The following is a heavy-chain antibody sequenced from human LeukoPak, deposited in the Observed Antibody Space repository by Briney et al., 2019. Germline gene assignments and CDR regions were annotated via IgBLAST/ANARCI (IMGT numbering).Heavy chain of an antibody. Sequence: ASVKVSCKASGYTFTSYGISWVRQAPGQGLEWMGWISAYNGNTNYAQKLQGRVTMTTDTSTSTAYMELRSLRSDDTAVYYCARDAPYYSNYWDAFDIWGQGTMVTVSS. CDR3: ARDAPYYSNYWDAFDI. V-gene: IGHV1-18*01. D-gene: IGHD4-11*01. CDR2: ISAYNGNT. CDR1: GYTFTSYG. J-gene: IGHJ3*02.